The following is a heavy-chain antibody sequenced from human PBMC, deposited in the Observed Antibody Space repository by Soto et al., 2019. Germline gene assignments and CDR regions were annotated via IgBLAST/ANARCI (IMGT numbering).Heavy chain of an antibody. J-gene: IGHJ6*02. CDR2: ISSSSSYI. V-gene: IGHV3-21*01. CDR1: GFTFSSYS. D-gene: IGHD5-18*01. Sequence: GGSLRLSCAASGFTFSSYSMNWVRQAPGKGLEWVSSISSSSSYIHYADSVKGRFTISRDNAKNSLYLQMNSLRAEDTAVYYCARDSKADTAMDVWGQGTTVTVSS. CDR3: ARDSKADTAMDV.